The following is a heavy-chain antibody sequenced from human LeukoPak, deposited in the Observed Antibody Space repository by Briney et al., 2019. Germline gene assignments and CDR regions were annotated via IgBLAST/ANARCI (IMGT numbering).Heavy chain of an antibody. V-gene: IGHV4-61*02. CDR1: GASISSGSYY. CDR3: ARARFGYYYDSGSYYYYYMDV. D-gene: IGHD3-10*01. J-gene: IGHJ6*03. Sequence: SETLSLTCTVSGASISSGSYYWSWIRQPAGKGLEWIGRIYTGGSTNYNPSLKTRVTISVDRSKNQFSLKVSSVTAADTAVYYCARARFGYYYDSGSYYYYYMDVWGKGTTVTISS. CDR2: IYTGGST.